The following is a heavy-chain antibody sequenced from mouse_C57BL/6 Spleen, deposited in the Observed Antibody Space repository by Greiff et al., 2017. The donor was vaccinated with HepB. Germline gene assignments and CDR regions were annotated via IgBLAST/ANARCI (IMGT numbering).Heavy chain of an antibody. D-gene: IGHD1-1*01. CDR1: GYTFTSYW. V-gene: IGHV1-69*01. Sequence: QVQLQQPGAELVMPGASVKLSCKASGYTFTSYWMHWVKQRPGQGLEWIGEIDPSDSYTNYNQKFKGKSTLTVDKSSSTAYMQLSSLTSEDSAVYYCARYGSYWYFDVWGTGTTVTVSS. CDR3: ARYGSYWYFDV. J-gene: IGHJ1*03. CDR2: IDPSDSYT.